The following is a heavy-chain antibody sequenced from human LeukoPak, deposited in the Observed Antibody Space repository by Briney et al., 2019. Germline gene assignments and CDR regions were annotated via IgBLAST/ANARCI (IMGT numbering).Heavy chain of an antibody. J-gene: IGHJ4*02. CDR3: AKAGPIVVVPAAMADDY. Sequence: GGSLRLSCAASGFTFSSYAMSWVRQAPGKGLEWVSAISGSGGSTYYADSVKGRFTISRDNSKKPLYLQMNRMRAEDTAVYYCAKAGPIVVVPAAMADDYWGQGTLVTVSS. CDR1: GFTFSSYA. CDR2: ISGSGGST. D-gene: IGHD2-2*01. V-gene: IGHV3-23*01.